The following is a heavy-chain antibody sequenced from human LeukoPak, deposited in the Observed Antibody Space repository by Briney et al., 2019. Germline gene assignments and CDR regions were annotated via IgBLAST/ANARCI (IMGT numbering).Heavy chain of an antibody. CDR2: ISSSSSYI. D-gene: IGHD6-19*01. J-gene: IGHJ4*02. Sequence: PGGSLRLPCAASGFTFGSYSMNWVRQAPGKGLEWVSSISSSSSYIYYADSVKGRFTISRDNAKNSLYLQMNSLRAEDTAVYYCARDYTSSYSSGWYSYFDYWGQGTLVTVST. CDR3: ARDYTSSYSSGWYSYFDY. CDR1: GFTFGSYS. V-gene: IGHV3-21*01.